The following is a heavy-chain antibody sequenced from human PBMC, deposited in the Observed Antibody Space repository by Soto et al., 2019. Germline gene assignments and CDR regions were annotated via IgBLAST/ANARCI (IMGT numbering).Heavy chain of an antibody. CDR3: ARESGYDLLTGWYIFDS. V-gene: IGHV3-21*01. J-gene: IGHJ4*02. CDR1: GFTFTTYG. Sequence: PGGPLRLSCAASGFTFTTYGMNWVRQAPGKGLEWISSISGDSIHIYYAESVKGRFTISRDNAENSLFLQMDSLRAEDTAVYYCARESGYDLLTGWYIFDSWGQGTLVTVSS. D-gene: IGHD3-9*01. CDR2: ISGDSIHI.